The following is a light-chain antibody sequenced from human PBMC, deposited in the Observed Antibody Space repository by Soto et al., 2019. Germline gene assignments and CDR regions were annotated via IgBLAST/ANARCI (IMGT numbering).Light chain of an antibody. CDR2: DAS. V-gene: IGKV1-33*01. Sequence: DIQMTQSPSSLSASVGDRVTITCQASQEISNALSWYQLKLGKAPRLLIYDASNLETGVPPRFSGSGSGTAFTFIIRSLQPEDVATYYCQQYYYLPLFGPGTKVDIK. CDR3: QQYYYLPL. CDR1: QEISNA. J-gene: IGKJ3*01.